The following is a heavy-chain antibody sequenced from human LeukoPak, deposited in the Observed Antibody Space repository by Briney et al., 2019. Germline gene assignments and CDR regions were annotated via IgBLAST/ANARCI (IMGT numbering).Heavy chain of an antibody. CDR3: AREPAAAGKNWFDP. J-gene: IGHJ5*02. CDR1: GFTFSSYS. V-gene: IGHV3-48*04. Sequence: AGGSLRLSCAASGFTFSSYSMNWVRQAPGKGLEWVSYISGSSTTIYYVDSVKGRFTISRDNAKNSLYLQMNSLRVEDTAVYYCAREPAAAGKNWFDPWGQGTLVAVSS. CDR2: ISGSSTTI. D-gene: IGHD6-25*01.